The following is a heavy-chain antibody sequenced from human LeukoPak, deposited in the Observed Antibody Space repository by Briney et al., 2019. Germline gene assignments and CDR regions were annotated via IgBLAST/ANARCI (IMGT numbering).Heavy chain of an antibody. CDR2: IIPIFGTA. CDR3: ARDSLAVAGTFDY. D-gene: IGHD6-19*01. Sequence: SVKVSCKASGGTFSSYAISWVRQAPGQGLEWMGGIIPIFGTANYAQKFQGRVTITTDESTSTAYMEQSSLRSEDTAVYYCARDSLAVAGTFDYWGQGTLVTVSS. V-gene: IGHV1-69*05. J-gene: IGHJ4*02. CDR1: GGTFSSYA.